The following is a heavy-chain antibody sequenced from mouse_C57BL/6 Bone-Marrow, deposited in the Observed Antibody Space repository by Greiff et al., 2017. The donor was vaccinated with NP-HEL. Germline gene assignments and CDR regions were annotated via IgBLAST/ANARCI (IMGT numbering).Heavy chain of an antibody. CDR1: GFSLTSYG. V-gene: IGHV2-6*01. CDR2: IWGVGST. Sequence: VQLQQSGPGLVAPSQSLSITCTVSGFSLTSYGVDWVRQSPGKGLEWLGVIWGVGSTNYNSALKSRLSISKDNSKSQVFLKMNSLQTDDTAMYYCASLSYDYDGAWFAYWGQGTLVTVSA. CDR3: ASLSYDYDGAWFAY. D-gene: IGHD2-4*01. J-gene: IGHJ3*01.